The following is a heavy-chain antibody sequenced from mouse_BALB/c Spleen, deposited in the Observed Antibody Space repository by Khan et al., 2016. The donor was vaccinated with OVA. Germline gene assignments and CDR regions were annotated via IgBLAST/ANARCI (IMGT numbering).Heavy chain of an antibody. J-gene: IGHJ2*01. CDR3: ARTHER. Sequence: QMQLEESGAELARPGASVKMSCKASGYTFTSYTMHWVKQRPGPGLEWIGYINPSSGYTKYNQKFKDKATLTADKSSSTAYMQLSSLTSEDSAVYYCARTHERWGQGTTLTVSS. CDR1: GYTFTSYT. V-gene: IGHV1-4*01. CDR2: INPSSGYT.